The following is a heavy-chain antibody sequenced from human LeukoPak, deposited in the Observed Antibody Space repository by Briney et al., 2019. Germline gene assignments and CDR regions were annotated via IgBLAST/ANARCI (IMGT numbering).Heavy chain of an antibody. V-gene: IGHV3-23*01. J-gene: IGHJ4*02. Sequence: PGGSLRLSCAASGFTFTTYTMSWVRQAPGKGLAWVSAISGSGGSTYYADSVKGRFTISRDNSKNTLYLQMNSLRAEDTAVYYCAKGRFRVGATIFDYWGQGTLVTVSS. CDR2: ISGSGGST. D-gene: IGHD1-26*01. CDR3: AKGRFRVGATIFDY. CDR1: GFTFTTYT.